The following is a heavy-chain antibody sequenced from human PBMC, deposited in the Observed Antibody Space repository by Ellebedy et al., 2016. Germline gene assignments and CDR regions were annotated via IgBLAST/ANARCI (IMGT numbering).Heavy chain of an antibody. D-gene: IGHD3-10*01. J-gene: IGHJ4*02. CDR2: IYYTGTT. Sequence: SETLSLTCIVSGGSISRYYWSWIRQPPGRGLEWIGNIYYTGTTNYNPSLQRRFTISLATSQNQFSLRLTSVTAADTAVYYCARIGGVSFGERPIDCWGQGTLVTVSS. CDR1: GGSISRYY. V-gene: IGHV4-59*01. CDR3: ARIGGVSFGERPIDC.